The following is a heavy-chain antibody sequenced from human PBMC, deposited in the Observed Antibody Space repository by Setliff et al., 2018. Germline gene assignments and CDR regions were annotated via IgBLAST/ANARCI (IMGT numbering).Heavy chain of an antibody. CDR1: GFTFSRYS. J-gene: IGHJ6*03. D-gene: IGHD2-2*01. Sequence: GSLRLSCVGSGFTFSRYSMNWVRQAPGKGLEWIGSMYYGGGGSTYYNASLKSRVTISVDTSKNQFSLKLNSVTAADTAVYYCAREGRSSTRGWYMDAWGKGTSVTVSS. V-gene: IGHV4-59*12. CDR3: AREGRSSTRGWYMDA. CDR2: MYYGGGGST.